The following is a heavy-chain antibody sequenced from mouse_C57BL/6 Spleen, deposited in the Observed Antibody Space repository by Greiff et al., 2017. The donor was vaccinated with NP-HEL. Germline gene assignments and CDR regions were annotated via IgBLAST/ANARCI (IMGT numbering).Heavy chain of an antibody. CDR1: GFTFSDYY. CDR2: ISNGGGST. D-gene: IGHD2-13*01. CDR3: ARRVTWYYFDY. V-gene: IGHV5-12*01. Sequence: EVMLVESGGGLVQPGGSLKLSCAASGFTFSDYYMYWVRQTPEKRLEWVAYISNGGGSTYYPDTVKGRFTISRDNAKNTLYLQMSRLKSEDTAMYYCARRVTWYYFDYWGQGTTLTVSS. J-gene: IGHJ2*01.